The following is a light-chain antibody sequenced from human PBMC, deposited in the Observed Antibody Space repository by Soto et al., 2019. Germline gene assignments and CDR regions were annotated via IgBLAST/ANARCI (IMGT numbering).Light chain of an antibody. CDR3: QQFNSYPLT. CDR2: DVS. J-gene: IGKJ4*01. CDR1: QGISSA. V-gene: IGKV1-13*02. Sequence: AIQLTQSPSSLSASVGDRVTITCRAGQGISSALAWYQQKPGKAPKLLIYDVSSLETGAPSRFSGSGSGTDFTLTISSLKPEDFATYYCQQFNSYPLTFGGGTRVEIK.